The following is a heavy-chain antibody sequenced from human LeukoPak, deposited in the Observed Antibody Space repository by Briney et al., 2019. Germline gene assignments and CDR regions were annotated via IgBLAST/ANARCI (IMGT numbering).Heavy chain of an antibody. V-gene: IGHV3-30*04. CDR3: ASPPPYSSGWYEYYYYGMDV. Sequence: PGRSLRLSCAASGFTFSSYAMHWVRQAPGKGLEWVAVISYDGSNKYYADSVKGRFTISRDNSKNTLYLQMNSLRAEDMAVYYCASPPPYSSGWYEYYYYGMDVWGKGTTVTVSS. CDR1: GFTFSSYA. D-gene: IGHD6-19*01. J-gene: IGHJ6*04. CDR2: ISYDGSNK.